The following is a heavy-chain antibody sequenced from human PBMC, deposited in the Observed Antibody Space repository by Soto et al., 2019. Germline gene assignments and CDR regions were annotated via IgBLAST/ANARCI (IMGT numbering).Heavy chain of an antibody. CDR1: GGSFSGYY. V-gene: IGHV4-34*01. J-gene: IGHJ5*02. D-gene: IGHD6-13*01. CDR2: INHSGST. Sequence: QVQLQQWGAGLLKPSETLSLTCAVYGGSFSGYYWSWIRQPPGKGLEWLGEINHSGSTNYNPSLKSRVTISVDTSKNQFSLKLSSVTAADTAVYYCARATALPSSSWYHRIRWFDPWGQGTLVTVSS. CDR3: ARATALPSSSWYHRIRWFDP.